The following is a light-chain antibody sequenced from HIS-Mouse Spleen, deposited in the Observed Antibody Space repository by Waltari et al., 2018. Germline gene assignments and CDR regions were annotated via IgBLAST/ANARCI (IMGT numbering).Light chain of an antibody. V-gene: IGKV3-15*01. CDR3: QQFNSYPLT. CDR2: GAS. J-gene: IGKJ4*01. Sequence: EIVMTQSPATLSVSPGERATLSCRASQSVSSNLAWYQPKPGQAPRLLIYGASTRATGIPARFSGSGSGTEFTLTISSLQSEDFAVYYCQQFNSYPLTFGGGTKVEIK. CDR1: QSVSSN.